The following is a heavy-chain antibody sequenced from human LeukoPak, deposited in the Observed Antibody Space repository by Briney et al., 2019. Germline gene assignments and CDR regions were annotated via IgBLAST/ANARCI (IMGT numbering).Heavy chain of an antibody. V-gene: IGHV5-51*01. D-gene: IGHD2-15*01. CDR1: GYSFTSYW. Sequence: GESLKISCKGSGYSFTSYWIGWVRQMPGKGLEWMGIIYPGDSDTRYSPSFQGHVTISADKSISTAYLQWSSLKASDTAMYYCARHALPRPQSPGYCSGGSCYTGDYYYYYGMDVWGQGTTVTVSS. CDR3: ARHALPRPQSPGYCSGGSCYTGDYYYYYGMDV. J-gene: IGHJ6*02. CDR2: IYPGDSDT.